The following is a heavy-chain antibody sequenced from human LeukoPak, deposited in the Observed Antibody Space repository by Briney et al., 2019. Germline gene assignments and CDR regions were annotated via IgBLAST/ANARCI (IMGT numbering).Heavy chain of an antibody. J-gene: IGHJ6*03. CDR1: GFTFSNYW. CDR3: TRLPSHDYYKYYMDV. V-gene: IGHV3-74*01. Sequence: GGSLRLSCAASGFTFSNYWMHWVRQAPGKGLVWVSRINSDGINTSYADSVKGRFTISRDNAKNTLNLQMNSLRAGDTAIYYCTRLPSHDYYKYYMDVWGKGTTVTISS. CDR2: INSDGINT.